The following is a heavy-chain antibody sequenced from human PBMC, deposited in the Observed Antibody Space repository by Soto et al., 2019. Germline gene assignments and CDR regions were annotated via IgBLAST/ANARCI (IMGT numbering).Heavy chain of an antibody. D-gene: IGHD2-15*01. CDR2: ISSSSSYI. CDR3: ARSHCSGGSCYGFDY. J-gene: IGHJ4*02. V-gene: IGHV3-21*01. Sequence: PGGSLRLSCAASGFTFSSYSMNWVRQAPGKGLEWVSSISSSSSYIYYADSVKGRFTISRDNAKNSLYLQMNSLRAEDTAVYYCARSHCSGGSCYGFDYWGQGTLVTVSS. CDR1: GFTFSSYS.